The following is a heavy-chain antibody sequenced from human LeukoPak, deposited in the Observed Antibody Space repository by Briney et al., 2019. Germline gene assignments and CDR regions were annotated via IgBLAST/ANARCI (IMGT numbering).Heavy chain of an antibody. D-gene: IGHD6-19*01. J-gene: IGHJ4*02. CDR1: GYTFTSYA. CDR2: INAGNGNT. Sequence: ASVKVSCKASGYTFTSYAMHWVRQAPGQRLEWMGWINAGNGNTKYSQKFQGRVTITRDTSASTAYMELSSLRSEDTAAYYCASVASYSSGWFPFDYWGQGTLVTVSS. V-gene: IGHV1-3*01. CDR3: ASVASYSSGWFPFDY.